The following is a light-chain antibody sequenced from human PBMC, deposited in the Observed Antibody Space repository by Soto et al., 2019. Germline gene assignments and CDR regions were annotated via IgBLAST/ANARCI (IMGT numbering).Light chain of an antibody. CDR2: AAS. CDR1: QGISSY. V-gene: IGKV1-9*01. CDR3: QQLNSYPS. J-gene: IGKJ4*01. Sequence: IQLTQSPSSLSASVGDRVTITCRASQGISSYLAWYQQKPGKAPKLLVYAASTLQSGVPSRFSGSGSGTDFTLTISSLKPEDFATYYRQQLNSYPSFGGGTKVDIK.